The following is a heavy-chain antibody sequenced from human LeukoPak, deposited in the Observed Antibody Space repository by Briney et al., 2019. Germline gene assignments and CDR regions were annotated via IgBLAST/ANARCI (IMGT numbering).Heavy chain of an antibody. D-gene: IGHD5-24*01. CDR1: GGSFSGYY. CDR2: INHSGST. Sequence: SETLSLTCAVYGGSFSGYYWSWIRQPPGKGLEWIGEINHSGSTNYNPSLKSRVTISVDTSKNQFSLKLSSVTAEDTAVYYCARDSRDVKDAFDIWGQGTMVTVSS. J-gene: IGHJ3*02. CDR3: ARDSRDVKDAFDI. V-gene: IGHV4-34*01.